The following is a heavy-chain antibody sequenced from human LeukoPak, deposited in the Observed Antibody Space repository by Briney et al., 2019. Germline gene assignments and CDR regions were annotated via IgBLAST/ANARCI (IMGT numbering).Heavy chain of an antibody. D-gene: IGHD5-18*01. V-gene: IGHV4-59*12. Sequence: SETLSLTCTVSGGSISSYYWSWIRQPPGKGLEWIGYIYYSGSTNYNPSLKSRVTISVDTSKNQFSLKLSSVTAADTAVYYCARRYNGGRYYYLDVWGKGTTVTVSS. J-gene: IGHJ6*03. CDR2: IYYSGST. CDR3: ARRYNGGRYYYLDV. CDR1: GGSISSYY.